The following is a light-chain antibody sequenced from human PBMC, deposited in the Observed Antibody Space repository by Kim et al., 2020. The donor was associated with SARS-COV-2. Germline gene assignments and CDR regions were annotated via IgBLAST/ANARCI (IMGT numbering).Light chain of an antibody. CDR2: EDS. V-gene: IGLV3-1*01. J-gene: IGLJ2*01. CDR1: KLGDKY. Sequence: SYELTQPPSVSVSPGQTASITCSGAKLGDKYACWYQQKPGQSPLLVIYEDSKRPSGIPERFSGSNSGNTATLTISGTQAMDEADYYCQAWDSSTAVFGGGTQLTVL. CDR3: QAWDSSTAV.